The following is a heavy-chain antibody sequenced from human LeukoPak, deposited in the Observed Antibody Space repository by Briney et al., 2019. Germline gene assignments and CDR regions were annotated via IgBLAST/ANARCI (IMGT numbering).Heavy chain of an antibody. CDR1: GYSISSGYY. CDR3: ARQESGFDFDY. CDR2: IYHSGST. D-gene: IGHD2/OR15-2a*01. Sequence: PSETLSLTCAVSGYSISSGYYWGWIRQPPGKGLEWIGSIYHSGSTYYNPSLKSRVTISVDTSKNQFSLKLGSVTAADTAVYYCARQESGFDFDYWGQGTLVTVSS. V-gene: IGHV4-38-2*01. J-gene: IGHJ4*02.